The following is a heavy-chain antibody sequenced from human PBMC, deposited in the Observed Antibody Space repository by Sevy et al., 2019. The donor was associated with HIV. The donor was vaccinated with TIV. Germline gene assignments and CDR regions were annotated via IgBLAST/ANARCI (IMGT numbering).Heavy chain of an antibody. J-gene: IGHJ5*02. CDR1: GGSISSGGYS. D-gene: IGHD1-1*01. CDR2: IYHSGST. V-gene: IGHV4-30-2*01. Sequence: LSLTCAVSGGSISSGGYSWSWIRQPPGKGLEWIGYIYHSGSTYYNPSLKSRLTISVDRSKNQFSLNLGSVTAADTAVYYCARVATGTHHNNWFDPWGQGTLVTVSS. CDR3: ARVATGTHHNNWFDP.